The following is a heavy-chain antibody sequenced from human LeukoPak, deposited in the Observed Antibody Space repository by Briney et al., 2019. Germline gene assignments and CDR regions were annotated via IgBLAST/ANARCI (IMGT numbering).Heavy chain of an antibody. CDR2: IYIGGNT. D-gene: IGHD7-27*01. CDR1: GFXVSSNY. Sequence: GGSLRLSCVASGFXVSSNYISWVRKAPEKGLEWVSVIYIGGNTYYADSVKGRFIISRDNSKNTLYLQMNSLRADDTAVYYCAKTPANWGTYWGQGTLVTVSS. CDR3: AKTPANWGTY. V-gene: IGHV3-53*01. J-gene: IGHJ4*02.